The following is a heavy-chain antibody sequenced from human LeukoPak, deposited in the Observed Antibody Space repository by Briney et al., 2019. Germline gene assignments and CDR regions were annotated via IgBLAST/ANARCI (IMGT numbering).Heavy chain of an antibody. V-gene: IGHV3-30*03. CDR1: GFTFSSYG. D-gene: IGHD2-2*01. J-gene: IGHJ4*02. CDR2: ISYDGSNK. Sequence: GRSLRLSCAASGFTFSSYGTHWVRQAPGKGLEWVAVISYDGSNKYYADSVKGRFTISRDNSKNTLYLQMNSLRAEDTAVYYCATYCSSTSCLDYWGQGTLVTVSS. CDR3: ATYCSSTSCLDY.